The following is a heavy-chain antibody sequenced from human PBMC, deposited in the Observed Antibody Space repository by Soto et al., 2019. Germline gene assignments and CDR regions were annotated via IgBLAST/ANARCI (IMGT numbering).Heavy chain of an antibody. D-gene: IGHD2-15*01. CDR3: ARGCGGTCYLFDY. V-gene: IGHV1-3*04. J-gene: IGHJ4*01. CDR2: INTGNGET. Sequence: ASVKVSCKASGYTFTNYAIHCVRQAPGQRLECMGWINTGNGETKHSHKFQHRVNLARDTSARTAYMQPSSLRSEETDVYYCARGCGGTCYLFDYWGQGTLVTVSS. CDR1: GYTFTNYA.